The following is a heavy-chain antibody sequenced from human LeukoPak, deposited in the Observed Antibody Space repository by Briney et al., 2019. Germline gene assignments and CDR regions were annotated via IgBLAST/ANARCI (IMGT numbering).Heavy chain of an antibody. V-gene: IGHV4-34*01. J-gene: IGHJ4*02. CDR1: GGSFSGYY. Sequence: SETLSLTCAVYGGSFSGYYWSWIRQPPGKGLEWIGEINHSGSTNYNPSLKSRVTISVDTSKNQFPLKLSSVTAADTAVYYCASTTMGTYYFDYWGQGTLVTVSS. CDR3: ASTTMGTYYFDY. D-gene: IGHD5-18*01. CDR2: INHSGST.